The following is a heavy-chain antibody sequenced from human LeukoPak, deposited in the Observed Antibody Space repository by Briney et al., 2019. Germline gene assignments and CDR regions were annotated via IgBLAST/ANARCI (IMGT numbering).Heavy chain of an antibody. J-gene: IGHJ5*02. Sequence: ASVKVSCKASGYTFTSYGISWVRQATGQGLEWMGWMNPNSGNTGYAQKFQGRVTITRNTSISTAYMELSSLRSEDTAVYYCATVHCSSTSCYGVFRFDPWGQGTLVTVSS. CDR3: ATVHCSSTSCYGVFRFDP. D-gene: IGHD2-2*01. CDR2: MNPNSGNT. V-gene: IGHV1-8*03. CDR1: GYTFTSYG.